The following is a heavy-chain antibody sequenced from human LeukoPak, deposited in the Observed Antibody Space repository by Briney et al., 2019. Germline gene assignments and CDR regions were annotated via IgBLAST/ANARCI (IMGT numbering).Heavy chain of an antibody. V-gene: IGHV3-48*03. J-gene: IGHJ4*02. Sequence: PGGSLRLSCAASGFTFSSYEMNWVRQAPGKGLEWVSYISSSGSTIYYADSVKGRFTISRDNAENSLYLQMNSLRAEDTAVYYCARNGYYYDSSGYYFDYWGQGTLVAVSS. CDR3: ARNGYYYDSSGYYFDY. CDR1: GFTFSSYE. CDR2: ISSSGSTI. D-gene: IGHD3-22*01.